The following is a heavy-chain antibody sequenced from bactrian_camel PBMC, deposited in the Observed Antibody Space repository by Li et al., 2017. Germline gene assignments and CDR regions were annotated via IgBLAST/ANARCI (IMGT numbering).Heavy chain of an antibody. CDR3: AAAPRRHGMVAPCGVGAVGYDI. V-gene: IGHV3S53*01. CDR2: IDRSGNT. Sequence: HVQLVESGGGSVQSGGSLRLSCAASEYNVSRNYMGWFRRSPGKERETLAVIDRSGNTRHAESVKGRFIISRDNAKNMLYLQMNSLRVEDTAMYYCAAAPRRHGMVAPCGVGAVGYDIWGQGTQVTVS. J-gene: IGHJ4*01. D-gene: IGHD5*01. CDR1: EYNVSRNY.